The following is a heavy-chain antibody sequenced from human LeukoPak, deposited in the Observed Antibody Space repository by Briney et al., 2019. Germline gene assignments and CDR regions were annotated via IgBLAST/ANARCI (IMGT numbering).Heavy chain of an antibody. D-gene: IGHD6-13*01. V-gene: IGHV4-61*02. J-gene: IGHJ3*02. Sequence: SETLSLTCTVSGGSISSSSYYWGWIRQPAGKGLEWIGRIYTSGSTNYNPSLESRVTMSVDTSKNQFSLKLSSVTAADTAVYYCARSSLDSSSWYETAFDIWGQGTMVTVSS. CDR1: GGSISSSSYY. CDR3: ARSSLDSSSWYETAFDI. CDR2: IYTSGST.